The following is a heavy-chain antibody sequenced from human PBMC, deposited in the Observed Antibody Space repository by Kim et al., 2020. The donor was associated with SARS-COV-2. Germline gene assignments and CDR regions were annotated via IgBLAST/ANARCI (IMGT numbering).Heavy chain of an antibody. CDR1: GFTFSSYG. J-gene: IGHJ4*02. CDR2: IWSEGSNK. D-gene: IGHD3-9*01. CDR3: AKDSSGYCFNY. Sequence: GGSLRLSCAASGFTFSSYGMHWVRQAPGKGLEWVAVIWSEGSNKYYADSVKGRFTISRDNSKNTLYLQMNSLRAEDTAVYYCAKDSSGYCFNYWGQGTLVTVSS. V-gene: IGHV3-33*06.